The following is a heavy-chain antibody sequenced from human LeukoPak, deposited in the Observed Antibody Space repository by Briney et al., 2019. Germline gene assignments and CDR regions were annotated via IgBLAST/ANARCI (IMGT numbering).Heavy chain of an antibody. CDR3: ARGVLGYSYGFDY. J-gene: IGHJ4*02. V-gene: IGHV3-53*04. CDR2: IFSGGTT. Sequence: PGGSLRLSCAASGFTVSSNYMSWVRQAPGEGLEWVSVIFSGGTTYYADSVKGRFTISRHNSGNTLYLQMNSLRGEDTAVYYCARGVLGYSYGFDYWGQGTLVTVSS. D-gene: IGHD5-18*01. CDR1: GFTVSSNY.